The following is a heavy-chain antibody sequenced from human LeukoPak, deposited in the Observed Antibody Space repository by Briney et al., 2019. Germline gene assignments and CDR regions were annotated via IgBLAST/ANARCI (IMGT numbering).Heavy chain of an antibody. D-gene: IGHD3-10*01. CDR2: IYYSGST. V-gene: IGHV4-59*01. CDR1: GGSFSGYY. CDR3: ARSGRGNSAGFDC. J-gene: IGHJ4*02. Sequence: SETLSLTYAVYGGSFSGYYWSWSRQPPGKELEWIGYIYYSGSTNYNPSLKSRGTISVDTSNNQFSLKLTSVTAADTAVYYCARSGRGNSAGFDCWGQGTLVTVSS.